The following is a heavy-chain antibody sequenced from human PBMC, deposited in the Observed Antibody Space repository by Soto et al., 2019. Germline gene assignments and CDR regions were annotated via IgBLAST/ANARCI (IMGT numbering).Heavy chain of an antibody. V-gene: IGHV4-59*01. D-gene: IGHD3-22*01. Sequence: SSETLSLTCTVSGGSISSYYLSWMRQPPGKGLEWIGYIYYSGSTNYNPSLKSRVTISVDTSKNQFSLKLSSVTAADTAVYYCARERRYYDSSGHNNWFDPWGQGTLVTV. J-gene: IGHJ5*02. CDR3: ARERRYYDSSGHNNWFDP. CDR1: GGSISSYY. CDR2: IYYSGST.